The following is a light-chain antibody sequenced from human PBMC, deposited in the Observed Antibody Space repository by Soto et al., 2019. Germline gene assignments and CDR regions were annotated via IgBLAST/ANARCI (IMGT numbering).Light chain of an antibody. Sequence: DIQMSQSPSSLSASVGDRVTITFRASQSISSYLNWYQQKPGKAPKLLIYKASTLKSGVPSRFSGSGSGTEFTLTISGLQPDDFATYYCQQVNSYPLTFGGGTKVDIK. CDR3: QQVNSYPLT. V-gene: IGKV1-5*03. CDR2: KAS. CDR1: QSISSY. J-gene: IGKJ4*01.